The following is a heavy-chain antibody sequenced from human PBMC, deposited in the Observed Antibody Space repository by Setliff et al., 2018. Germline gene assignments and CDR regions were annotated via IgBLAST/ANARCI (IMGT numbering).Heavy chain of an antibody. D-gene: IGHD3-22*01. J-gene: IGHJ6*03. CDR1: GGTFSSYG. Sequence: PSVKVSCKASGGTFSSYGISWVRQAPGQGLEWMGGTIPIFGTTDYAQKFQGRVTIITDESTSTAFMQLSSLRSVDTAVYYCVREGVDSRSSTDYRYYMDVWGKGTTVTV. V-gene: IGHV1-69*05. CDR3: VREGVDSRSSTDYRYYMDV. CDR2: TIPIFGTT.